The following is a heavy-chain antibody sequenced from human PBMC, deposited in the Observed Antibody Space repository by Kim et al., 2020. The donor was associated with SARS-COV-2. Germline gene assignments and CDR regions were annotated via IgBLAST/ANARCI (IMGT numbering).Heavy chain of an antibody. V-gene: IGHV3-74*01. J-gene: IGHJ4*02. CDR2: VIGDGSGA. CDR3: ARYTFTTASDY. Sequence: GGSLRLSCAASGFIFSNNWMHWVLQAPGKGLEWVSRVIGDGSGANYADSVKGRFNISRDNAKNTLYLQMNSLRPEDTAVYYCARYTFTTASDYWGQGTLVTVPS. D-gene: IGHD3-22*01. CDR1: GFIFSNNW.